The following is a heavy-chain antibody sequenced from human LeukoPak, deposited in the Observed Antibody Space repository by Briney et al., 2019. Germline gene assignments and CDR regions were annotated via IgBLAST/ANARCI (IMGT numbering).Heavy chain of an antibody. CDR2: FDPEDGET. Sequence: ASVKVSCKVSGYTLTELSMHWVRQAPGKGLEWMGGFDPEDGETIYAQKFQGRVTMTGDTSTDTAYMELSSLRSEDTAVYYCATDPGRIGWPEGYWGQGTLVTVSS. CDR1: GYTLTELS. V-gene: IGHV1-24*01. J-gene: IGHJ4*02. D-gene: IGHD1-14*01. CDR3: ATDPGRIGWPEGY.